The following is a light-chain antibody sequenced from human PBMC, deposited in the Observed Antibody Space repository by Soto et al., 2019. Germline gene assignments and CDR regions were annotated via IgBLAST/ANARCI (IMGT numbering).Light chain of an antibody. V-gene: IGKV3-20*01. J-gene: IGKJ4*01. CDR2: GAS. CDR1: QTVGSSF. CDR3: QQFET. Sequence: LTQSPPNLSLSTGERATLSCRARQTVGSSFLDWHQQKRGQTPRLLMYGASSRATGIPVRSSGSGSRADFTLAIPRLEPEDFAVYYCQQFETFGGGTKVDIK.